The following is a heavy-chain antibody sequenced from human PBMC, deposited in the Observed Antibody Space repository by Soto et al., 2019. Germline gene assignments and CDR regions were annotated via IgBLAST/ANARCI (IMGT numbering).Heavy chain of an antibody. CDR2: ISCDGRHK. CDR1: VCTFSNYA. D-gene: IGHD5-12*01. CDR3: ARARHENSCYHFLVNY. V-gene: IGHV3-30*04. J-gene: IGHJ4*02. Sequence: VGSLRLSCASSVCTFSNYAMHCVRQSPGKWLEWVAVISCDGRHKFYANSVKGRLTISRDNSKNTVYLQLDSLRPEDTALYYCARARHENSCYHFLVNYWGQGTLVIVS.